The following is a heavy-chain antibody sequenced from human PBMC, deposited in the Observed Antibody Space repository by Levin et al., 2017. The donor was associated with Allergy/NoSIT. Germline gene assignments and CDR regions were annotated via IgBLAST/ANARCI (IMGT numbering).Heavy chain of an antibody. CDR3: ARALWFGELSFYFDY. CDR1: GFTFSSYW. D-gene: IGHD3-10*01. CDR2: IKQDGSEK. Sequence: GESLKISCAASGFTFSSYWMSWVRQAPGKGLEWVANIKQDGSEKYYVDSVKGRFTISRDNAKNSLYLQMNSLRAEDTAVYYCARALWFGELSFYFDYWGQGTLVTVSS. V-gene: IGHV3-7*02. J-gene: IGHJ4*02.